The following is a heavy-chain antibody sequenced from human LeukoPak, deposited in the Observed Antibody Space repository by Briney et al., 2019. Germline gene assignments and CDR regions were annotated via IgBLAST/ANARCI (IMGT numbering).Heavy chain of an antibody. Sequence: PSQTLSLTCTVSGGSISSGSYYWSWIRQPAGKGLEWTGRIYTSGSTNYNPSLKSRVTISVDTSKNQFSLKLSSVTAADTAVYYCARDYYDSSGYPAGDYWGQGTLVTVSS. J-gene: IGHJ4*02. CDR1: GGSISSGSYY. D-gene: IGHD3-22*01. CDR2: IYTSGST. V-gene: IGHV4-61*02. CDR3: ARDYYDSSGYPAGDY.